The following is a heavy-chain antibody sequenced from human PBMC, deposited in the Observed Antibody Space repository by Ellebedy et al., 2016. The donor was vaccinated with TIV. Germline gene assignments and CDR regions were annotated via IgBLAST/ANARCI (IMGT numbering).Heavy chain of an antibody. D-gene: IGHD3-22*01. J-gene: IGHJ4*02. CDR2: IIPNFAAA. V-gene: IGHV1-69*13. Sequence: ASVKVSXKASGATFSSYAISWVRQAPGQGLEWMGGIIPNFAAATYAQKFQGRFTITADESTSKAYMELSSLRSEDTAVYYCARADDTSGYYFDYWGQGTLVTVSS. CDR3: ARADDTSGYYFDY. CDR1: GATFSSYA.